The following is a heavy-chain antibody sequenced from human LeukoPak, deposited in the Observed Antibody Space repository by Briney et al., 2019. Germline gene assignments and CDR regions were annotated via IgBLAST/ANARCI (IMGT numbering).Heavy chain of an antibody. CDR3: ARYCSSTSCRSLYYYYYYGMDV. CDR2: MNPNSGNT. J-gene: IGHJ6*02. V-gene: IGHV1-8*01. CDR1: GYTFTSYD. D-gene: IGHD2-2*01. Sequence: ASVKVSCKASGYTFTSYDINWVRQATGQGLEWMGWMNPNSGNTGYAQKFQGRVTMTRNTSISTAYMELSSLRSEDTAVYYCARYCSSTSCRSLYYYYYYGMDVWGQGTTVTVSS.